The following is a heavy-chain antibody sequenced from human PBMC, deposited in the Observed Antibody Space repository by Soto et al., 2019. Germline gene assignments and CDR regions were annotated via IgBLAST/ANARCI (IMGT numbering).Heavy chain of an antibody. D-gene: IGHD3-3*01. CDR2: ISAYNGNT. V-gene: IGHV1-18*01. Sequence: ASVKVSCKASGYTFTSYGISWVRQAPGQGLEWMGWISAYNGNTNYAQKLQGRVTMTTDTSTSTAYMELRSLRSDDTAVYYCARDHRGQYYDFWSGSPLTYGMDVWGQGTTVTVSS. CDR3: ARDHRGQYYDFWSGSPLTYGMDV. J-gene: IGHJ6*02. CDR1: GYTFTSYG.